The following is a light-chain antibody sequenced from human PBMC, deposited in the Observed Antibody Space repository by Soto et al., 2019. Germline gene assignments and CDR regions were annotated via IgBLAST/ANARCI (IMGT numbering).Light chain of an antibody. CDR2: GVS. V-gene: IGLV2-14*01. J-gene: IGLJ3*02. Sequence: ALTHPASVSGSPGQSITISCTGTSSDVGDYYYVSWYQHHPGKPPKLVIYGVSNRPSGVSSRFSASKSGNTASLTISGLQADDEAEYYCSSYTSSSTLVFGGGTKVTVL. CDR1: SSDVGDYYY. CDR3: SSYTSSSTLV.